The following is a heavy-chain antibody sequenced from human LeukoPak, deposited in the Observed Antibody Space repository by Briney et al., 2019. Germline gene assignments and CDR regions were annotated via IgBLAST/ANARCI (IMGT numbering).Heavy chain of an antibody. V-gene: IGHV4-38-2*02. D-gene: IGHD1-26*01. CDR3: ARDDVVRAGGFDS. Sequence: PSGTLSLTCIVSGYSISSDYSWGWIRQPPGKGLEWIGSLYPSGSTYYNPSLMSRVTISVDTSKSQFSLRLTSVTAADTAVYYCARDDVVRAGGFDSWGQGTLVTVSS. CDR1: GYSISSDYS. CDR2: LYPSGST. J-gene: IGHJ4*02.